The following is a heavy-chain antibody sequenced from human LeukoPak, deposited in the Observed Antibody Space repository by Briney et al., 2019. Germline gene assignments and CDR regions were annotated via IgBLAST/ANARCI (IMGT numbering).Heavy chain of an antibody. D-gene: IGHD3-9*01. CDR1: GFTFSSYG. V-gene: IGHV3-30*02. Sequence: GGSLRLSCAASGFTFSSYGMHWVRQASGKGLEWVAFIRYDGSNKYYADSVKGRFTISRDNAKNSLYLQMNSLRAEDTAVYYCARKPSLTGYSLGYWGQGTLVTVSS. CDR3: ARKPSLTGYSLGY. J-gene: IGHJ4*02. CDR2: IRYDGSNK.